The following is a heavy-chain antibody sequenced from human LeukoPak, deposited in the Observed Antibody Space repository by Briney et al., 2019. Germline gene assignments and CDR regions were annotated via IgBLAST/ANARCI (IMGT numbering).Heavy chain of an antibody. CDR3: AKDPLGGTGTNNWFDP. CDR2: IWYDGSNK. D-gene: IGHD1-7*01. V-gene: IGHV3-33*06. CDR1: GFTFSSYG. J-gene: IGHJ5*02. Sequence: GRSLRLSCAASGFTFSSYGMHWVRQAPGKGLEWVAVIWYDGSNKYYADSVKGRFTISRDNSKNTLYLQMNSLRAEDTAVYYCAKDPLGGTGTNNWFDPWGQGTLVTVSS.